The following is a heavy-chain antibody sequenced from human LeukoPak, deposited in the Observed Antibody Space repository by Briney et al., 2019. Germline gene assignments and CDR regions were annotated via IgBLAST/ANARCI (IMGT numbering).Heavy chain of an antibody. CDR1: GFRLRSYW. CDR2: INGDGSST. Sequence: GGSLRLSCAASGFRLRSYWMHWVRQAPGKGLVWVSRINGDGSSTTYADSVKGRFTISRDDAKNTVYLQMNSLRVEDTAEYYCARDGPDYADFDYWGQGTLVTVSS. V-gene: IGHV3-74*01. D-gene: IGHD4/OR15-4a*01. J-gene: IGHJ4*02. CDR3: ARDGPDYADFDY.